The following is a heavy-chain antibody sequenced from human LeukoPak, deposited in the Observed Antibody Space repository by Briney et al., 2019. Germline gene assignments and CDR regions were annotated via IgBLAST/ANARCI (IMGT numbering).Heavy chain of an antibody. J-gene: IGHJ4*02. V-gene: IGHV4-4*02. D-gene: IGHD6-19*01. Sequence: DPSETLSLTCRVSGGFISTSNWWSWVRQSPGKGLEWIGEIYHSGGTNYNPSLKSRVTISVDKSKNQFSLRLNSVTGADTAVYYCARKSGWNLDYWGRGTLVAVSP. CDR3: ARKSGWNLDY. CDR1: GGFISTSNW. CDR2: IYHSGGT.